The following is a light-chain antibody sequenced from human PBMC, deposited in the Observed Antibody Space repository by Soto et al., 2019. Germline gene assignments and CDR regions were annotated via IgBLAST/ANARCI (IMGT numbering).Light chain of an antibody. CDR3: QQYNNWPWT. Sequence: DIVFTQSPCTLSLSPFERSTLSCRASQSISGTLAWYQQKPGQAPRLLIYGASTRATSFPARFSGSGSGTDFTLTISSLQSEDFAVYYCQQYNNWPWTFGQGTKV. CDR1: QSISGT. V-gene: IGKV3-15*01. J-gene: IGKJ1*01. CDR2: GAS.